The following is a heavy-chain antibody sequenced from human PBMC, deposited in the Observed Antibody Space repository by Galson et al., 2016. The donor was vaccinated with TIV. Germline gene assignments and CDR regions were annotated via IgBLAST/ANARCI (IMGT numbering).Heavy chain of an antibody. D-gene: IGHD3-10*01. Sequence: SLRLSCAASGFTFSIFAMTWVRQAPGMGLEWVSGISGGGGSTYYAESVKGRFTISRDNSKNTLYVQMNSLRAEDTAVYYCAKVPSSGFSYYYGWDVWGQGTTVTVS. V-gene: IGHV3-23*01. J-gene: IGHJ6*02. CDR3: AKVPSSGFSYYYGWDV. CDR1: GFTFSIFA. CDR2: ISGGGGST.